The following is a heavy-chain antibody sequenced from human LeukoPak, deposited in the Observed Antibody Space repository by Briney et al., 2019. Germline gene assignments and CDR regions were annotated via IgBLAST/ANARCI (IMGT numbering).Heavy chain of an antibody. J-gene: IGHJ4*02. CDR3: ARGRLAVAGTPLAY. D-gene: IGHD6-19*01. V-gene: IGHV4-34*01. CDR1: GGSGDSINTYY. Sequence: SETLSLTCTVSGGSGDSINTYYWNWIRQPPGKGLEWIGEINHSGSTNYNPSLKSRVTISVDTSKNQFSLKLSSVTAADTAVYYCARGRLAVAGTPLAYWGQGTLVTVSS. CDR2: INHSGST.